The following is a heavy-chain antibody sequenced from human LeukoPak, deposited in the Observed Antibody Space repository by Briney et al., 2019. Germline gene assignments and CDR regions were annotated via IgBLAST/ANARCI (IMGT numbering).Heavy chain of an antibody. CDR2: ISRNSGSI. Sequence: GRSLRLSCAASGFTFDDYAMHWVRHAPGKGLEWVSGISRNSGSIGYADSVKGRFTISRDNAKNSLYLQMNSLRAEDTALYYCAKDIGYSSSSGVDYWGQGTLVTVSS. D-gene: IGHD6-6*01. CDR3: AKDIGYSSSSGVDY. V-gene: IGHV3-9*01. CDR1: GFTFDDYA. J-gene: IGHJ4*02.